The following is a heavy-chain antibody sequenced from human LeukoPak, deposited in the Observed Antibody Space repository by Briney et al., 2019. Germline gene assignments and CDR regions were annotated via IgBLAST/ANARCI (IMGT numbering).Heavy chain of an antibody. D-gene: IGHD6-19*01. J-gene: IGHJ4*02. Sequence: GGSLRLSCAASGFTFDDYAMHWVRQAPGKGLEWVSGISWNSGSIGYADSVKGRFTISRDNAKNSLYLQMNSLRAEDTVLYYCAKDGYSSGWLDYWGQGTLVTVSS. CDR1: GFTFDDYA. V-gene: IGHV3-9*01. CDR2: ISWNSGSI. CDR3: AKDGYSSGWLDY.